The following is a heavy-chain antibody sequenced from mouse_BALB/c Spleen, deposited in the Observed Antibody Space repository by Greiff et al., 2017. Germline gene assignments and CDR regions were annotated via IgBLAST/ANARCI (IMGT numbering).Heavy chain of an antibody. Sequence: QVQLQQPGAELVKPGASVKMSCKASGYTFTSYNMPWVKQTPGQGLEWIGAIYPGNGDTSYNQKFKGKATLTIDKSSSTAYMQLSSLTSEDSAVYDCARDYGSHSYFDVWGAGTTVTVSS. V-gene: IGHV1-12*01. CDR2: IYPGNGDT. CDR1: GYTFTSYN. D-gene: IGHD1-1*01. J-gene: IGHJ1*01. CDR3: ARDYGSHSYFDV.